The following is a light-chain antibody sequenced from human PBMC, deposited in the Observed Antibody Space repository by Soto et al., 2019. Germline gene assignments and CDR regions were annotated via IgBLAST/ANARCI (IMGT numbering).Light chain of an antibody. CDR2: WAS. V-gene: IGKV4-1*01. Sequence: DIVMTQSPDSLAVSLGERATINCKSSQSLLYISNNKNYLAWYQQKPGQPPKLLIYWASTRESGVPDRFSGSGSGTDFTLTISSLQPEDVASYYCHTFGQGTRLEIK. CDR1: QSLLYISNNKNY. CDR3: HT. J-gene: IGKJ5*01.